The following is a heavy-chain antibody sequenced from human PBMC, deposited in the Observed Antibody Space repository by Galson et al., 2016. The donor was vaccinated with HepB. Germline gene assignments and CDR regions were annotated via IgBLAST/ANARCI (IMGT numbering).Heavy chain of an antibody. V-gene: IGHV3-53*01. J-gene: IGHJ6*02. CDR1: GFTVSSNY. CDR3: SRDQMGYYDSSGLLTYYYYGMDV. Sequence: SLRLSCAASGFTVSSNYMSWVRQAPGKGLEWVSVIYSGGSTYYADSVKGRFTISRDNSKNTLYLQMNSLRTEDTAVYYCSRDQMGYYDSSGLLTYYYYGMDVWGQVTTVTVSS. CDR2: IYSGGST. D-gene: IGHD3-22*01.